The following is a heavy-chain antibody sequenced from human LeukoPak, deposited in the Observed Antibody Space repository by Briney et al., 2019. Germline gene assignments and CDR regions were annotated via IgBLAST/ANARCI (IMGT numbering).Heavy chain of an antibody. V-gene: IGHV3-48*02. D-gene: IGHD3-10*01. Sequence: PGGSLRLSCAASGFIFSTYSMNWVRQAPGKGLEWVSYISSGSSTIYYANSVKGRFTISRDNAKNSLYLQMNSLRDEDTAVYYCARDSYYGSGNWGQGTLVTVSS. CDR1: GFIFSTYS. CDR2: ISSGSSTI. CDR3: ARDSYYGSGN. J-gene: IGHJ4*02.